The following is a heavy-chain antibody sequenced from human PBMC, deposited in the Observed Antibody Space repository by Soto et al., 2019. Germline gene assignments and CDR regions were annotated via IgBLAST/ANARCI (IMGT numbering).Heavy chain of an antibody. Sequence: GGSLRLSCAASGFTFSSYAMHWVRQAPGKGLEWVAVISYDGSNKYYAESVKGRFTISRDNSKNTLYLQMNSLRAEDTAVYYCARDGATVVTPDAFDIWGQGTMVTVSS. CDR1: GFTFSSYA. CDR3: ARDGATVVTPDAFDI. V-gene: IGHV3-30*04. D-gene: IGHD4-17*01. J-gene: IGHJ3*02. CDR2: ISYDGSNK.